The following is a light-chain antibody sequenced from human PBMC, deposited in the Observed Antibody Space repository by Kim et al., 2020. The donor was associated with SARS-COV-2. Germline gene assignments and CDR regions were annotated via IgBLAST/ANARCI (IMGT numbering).Light chain of an antibody. CDR3: KQYNSYSAYT. Sequence: DIQMTQSPSTLSASVGDRVTITCRASQSVTTWLAWYQWKPGKAPKLLISDASTLESGVPSRFSGSGSGTEFTLTIISLQPDDFATYYCKQYNSYSAYTFGQGTKLEI. J-gene: IGKJ2*01. CDR2: DAS. V-gene: IGKV1-5*01. CDR1: QSVTTW.